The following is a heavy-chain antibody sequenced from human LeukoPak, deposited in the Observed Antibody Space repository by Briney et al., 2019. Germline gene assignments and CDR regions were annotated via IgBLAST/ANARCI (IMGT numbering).Heavy chain of an antibody. CDR2: ISNSGNTK. CDR3: AGEANGVYDSSNLGAFDI. J-gene: IGHJ3*02. D-gene: IGHD3-22*01. CDR1: GFTFSTYD. V-gene: IGHV3-48*01. Sequence: GGSLRLSCAASGFTFSTYDMTWVRQAPGKGLEWVSYISNSGNTKYYTDSVKGRFTISRDNSKNTLYLQMNSLRAEDTAVYYCAGEANGVYDSSNLGAFDIWGQGTMVTVSS.